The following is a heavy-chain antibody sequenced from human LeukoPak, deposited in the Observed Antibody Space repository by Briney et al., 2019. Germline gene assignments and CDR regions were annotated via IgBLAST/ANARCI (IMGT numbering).Heavy chain of an antibody. V-gene: IGHV1-18*01. Sequence: VASVKLSCKASGHTFTSYGISWVRQAPGQGLEWMGWISAYNGNPNYAQKLQGRVTMTTDTSTSTAYRELSSLRSDDTAVYYCARDKEGYCSSTNCSRGDNWFDPWGQGTLVTVSS. D-gene: IGHD2-2*01. CDR1: GHTFTSYG. CDR2: ISAYNGNP. CDR3: ARDKEGYCSSTNCSRGDNWFDP. J-gene: IGHJ5*02.